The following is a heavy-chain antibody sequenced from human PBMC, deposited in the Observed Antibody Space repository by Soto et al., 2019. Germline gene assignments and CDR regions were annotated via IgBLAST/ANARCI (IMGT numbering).Heavy chain of an antibody. J-gene: IGHJ5*02. Sequence: QVQLVQSGAEVKKPGASVKVSCKASGYTFTGYYMHWVRQAPGQGLEWMGWINPNSGGTNYAQKFQGRVTITADESTSTAYMELSSLRSEDTAVYYCARAKAVAGTKFYWFDPWGQGTLVTVSS. V-gene: IGHV1-2*02. CDR3: ARAKAVAGTKFYWFDP. D-gene: IGHD6-19*01. CDR1: GYTFTGYY. CDR2: INPNSGGT.